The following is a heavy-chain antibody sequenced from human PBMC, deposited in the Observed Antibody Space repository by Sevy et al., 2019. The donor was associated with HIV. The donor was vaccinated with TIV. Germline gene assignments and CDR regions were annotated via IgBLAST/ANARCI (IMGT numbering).Heavy chain of an antibody. J-gene: IGHJ6*02. D-gene: IGHD5-12*01. V-gene: IGHV3-30-3*01. CDR2: ISYDGSNK. Sequence: GGSLRLSCAASGFTFSSYAMHWVRQAPGKGLEWVAVISYDGSNKYYADSVKGRFTMSRDNSKNTLYLQMNSLRAEDKAVYYCARTEGDGYNPYYYYYGMDVWGQGTTITVSS. CDR3: ARTEGDGYNPYYYYYGMDV. CDR1: GFTFSSYA.